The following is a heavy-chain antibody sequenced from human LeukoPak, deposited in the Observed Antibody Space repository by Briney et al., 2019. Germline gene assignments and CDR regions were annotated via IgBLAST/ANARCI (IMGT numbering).Heavy chain of an antibody. CDR3: ARDYSSSSGLDY. V-gene: IGHV3-7*01. CDR1: GFTFSTYW. Sequence: GGSLRLSCVASGFTFSTYWMSWVRQAPGKGLEWVANLKQDGSEKYYVDSVKGRFTISRDNAKKSLYLQMDSLRVEDTAVYYCARDYSSSSGLDYWGQGSLVTVSA. CDR2: LKQDGSEK. D-gene: IGHD6-6*01. J-gene: IGHJ4*02.